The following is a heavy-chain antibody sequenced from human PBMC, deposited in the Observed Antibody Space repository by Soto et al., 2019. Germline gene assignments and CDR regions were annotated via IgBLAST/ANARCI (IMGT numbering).Heavy chain of an antibody. CDR3: ARASIAAAGTFWNWFDP. D-gene: IGHD6-13*01. Sequence: SETLSLTCTVSGGSISSGGYYWNWIRQHPGEGLEWIGHIHYSGNTHYNPSLQSRVIISADTSKNQFSLKLSSVTAADTAVYYCARASIAAAGTFWNWFDPWGQGTLVTVS. J-gene: IGHJ5*02. CDR1: GGSISSGGYY. CDR2: IHYSGNT. V-gene: IGHV4-31*03.